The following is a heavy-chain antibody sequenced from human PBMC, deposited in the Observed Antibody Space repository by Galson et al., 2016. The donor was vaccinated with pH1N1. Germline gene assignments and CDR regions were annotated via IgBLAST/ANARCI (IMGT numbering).Heavy chain of an antibody. D-gene: IGHD3-10*01. V-gene: IGHV1-69*13. J-gene: IGHJ6*02. CDR1: GGIFSSYA. CDR2: IIPIFGTS. CDR3: ARAPDRGEGALSYYYGLDV. Sequence: SVKVSCKASGGIFSSYAVSWVRQAPGRGLVWMGGIIPIFGTSNYAQKFQGRVTITADESTSTAYLELSSLSSEDTAVYYCARAPDRGEGALSYYYGLDVWGQGTTVIVS.